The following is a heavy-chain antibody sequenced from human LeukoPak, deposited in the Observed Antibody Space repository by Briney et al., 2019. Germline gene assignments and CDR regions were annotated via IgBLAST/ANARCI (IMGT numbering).Heavy chain of an antibody. J-gene: IGHJ3*02. CDR3: ARVYYVDAFDI. CDR1: GYIFTSYG. V-gene: IGHV1-18*01. Sequence: ASVKVSCKASGYIFTSYGISWVRPAAGQGLEWMGWISAYYGNTNFAQKLQGRVTMTLDTSTSTAYMQLRSLRSDDTAVYYCARVYYVDAFDIWGQGTMVTVSS. D-gene: IGHD3-10*01. CDR2: ISAYYGNT.